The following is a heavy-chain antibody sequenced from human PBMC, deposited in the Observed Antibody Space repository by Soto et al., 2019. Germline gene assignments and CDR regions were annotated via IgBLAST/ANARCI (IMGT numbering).Heavy chain of an antibody. V-gene: IGHV4-31*03. CDR2: IYYSGST. D-gene: IGHD5-18*01. CDR1: GGSISSGGYY. Sequence: SKTLSLTCTVSGGSISSGGYYWSWIRQHPGKGLEWIGYIYYSGSTNYNPSLKSRVTISVDTSKNQFSLKLSSVTAADTAMYYWVRRYGCCIDYWGQRTLVTGFS. CDR3: VRRYGCCIDY. J-gene: IGHJ4*02.